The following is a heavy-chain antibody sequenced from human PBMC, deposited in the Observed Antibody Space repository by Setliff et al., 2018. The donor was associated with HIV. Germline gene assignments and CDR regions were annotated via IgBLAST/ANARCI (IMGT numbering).Heavy chain of an antibody. J-gene: IGHJ6*03. CDR1: GFTFDDYG. Sequence: GGSLRLSCAASGFTFDDYGMNWVRQVPGKGLEWVSGTSWRGASTGYGDSVKGRFILSRDNAKNSVSLEMNNLRLEDAGVYYCATGRRPVDVVSTIIRYYYYRGVLGKETTGAVAS. CDR3: ATGRRPVDVVSTIIRYYYYRGV. CDR2: TSWRGAST. V-gene: IGHV3-20*04. D-gene: IGHD5-12*01.